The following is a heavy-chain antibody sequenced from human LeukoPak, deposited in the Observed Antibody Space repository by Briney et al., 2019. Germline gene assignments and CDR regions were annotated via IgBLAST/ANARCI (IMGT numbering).Heavy chain of an antibody. CDR1: GFTFSTYN. D-gene: IGHD3-10*02. CDR3: ARHVVLGRFVKYFDL. J-gene: IGHJ2*01. CDR2: IWYDGSHK. V-gene: IGHV3-33*03. Sequence: PERSLRLSCAASGFTFSTYNMHWVRQAPGTGLEWVAVIWYDGSHKYYADSVRGRFTISRDNDQKSLYLQMNNLRADDMALYFCARHVVLGRFVKYFDLWGRGSLVTVSS.